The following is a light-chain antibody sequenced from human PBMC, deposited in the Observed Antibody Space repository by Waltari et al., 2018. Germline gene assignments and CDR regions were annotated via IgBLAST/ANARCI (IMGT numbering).Light chain of an antibody. V-gene: IGLV2-23*02. CDR1: SSDMGRYDI. CDR3: CSYAGNYVWV. J-gene: IGLJ3*02. CDR2: AVS. Sequence: QSALTQPAAVSGSPGQSVTISCTGASSDMGRYDIVSWYQQHPGNAPKLVISAVSKRPSGVSDRFSGSKSGDTASLTISGLQFEDEADYYCCSYAGNYVWVFGGGTRLTVL.